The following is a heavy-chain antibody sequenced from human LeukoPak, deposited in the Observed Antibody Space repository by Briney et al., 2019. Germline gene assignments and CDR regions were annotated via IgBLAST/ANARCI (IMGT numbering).Heavy chain of an antibody. CDR2: ISSSSSYI. V-gene: IGHV3-21*01. D-gene: IGHD1-20*01. CDR1: GGTFSSYS. Sequence: SCKASGGTFSSYSMNWVRQAPGKGLEWVSSISSSSSYIYYADSVKGRFTISRDNAKNSLYLQMNSLRAEDTAVYYCARMGLLNWNAPPSDYWGQGTLVTVSS. J-gene: IGHJ4*02. CDR3: ARMGLLNWNAPPSDY.